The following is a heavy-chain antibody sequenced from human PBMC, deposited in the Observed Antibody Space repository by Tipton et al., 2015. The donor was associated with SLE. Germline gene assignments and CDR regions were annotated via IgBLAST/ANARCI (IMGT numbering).Heavy chain of an antibody. CDR2: MNPNSGNT. CDR1: GYTFTSYD. CDR3: ASFGSSSSVGAFDI. V-gene: IGHV1-8*03. D-gene: IGHD6-13*01. Sequence: QLVQSGAEVKKPGASVKVSCKASGYTFTSYDINWVRQATGQGLEWMGWMNPNSGNTGYAQKFQGRVTITTDESTSTAYMELSSLRSEDTAVYYCASFGSSSSVGAFDIWGQGTMVTVSS. J-gene: IGHJ3*02.